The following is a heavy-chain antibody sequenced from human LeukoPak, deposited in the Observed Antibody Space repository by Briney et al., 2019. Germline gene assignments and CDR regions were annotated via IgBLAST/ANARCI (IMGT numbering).Heavy chain of an antibody. CDR1: GYTFTSYG. D-gene: IGHD3-10*01. CDR3: ASHRTDGSGSYYNGVRFDP. V-gene: IGHV1-2*02. J-gene: IGHJ5*02. Sequence: ASVTVSCKASGYTFTSYGISWVRQAPGQGLEGMGWINPNSGGTNYAQKFQGRVTMTRDTSISTAYMELSRLRSDDTAVYYCASHRTDGSGSYYNGVRFDPWGQGTLVTVSS. CDR2: INPNSGGT.